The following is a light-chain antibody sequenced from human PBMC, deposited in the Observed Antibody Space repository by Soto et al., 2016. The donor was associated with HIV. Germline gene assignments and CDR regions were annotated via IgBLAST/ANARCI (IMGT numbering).Light chain of an antibody. Sequence: DIQMTQSPSSLSASVGDRVTITCRASQGIGNDLGWYQQKPGKAPKRLIYAAFTLQTGVPSRFSGSGSGTDFSLTISSLQPEDFATYYCQQYNSYYTFGQGTKLEIK. CDR2: AAF. CDR1: QGIGND. CDR3: QQYNSYYT. J-gene: IGKJ2*01. V-gene: IGKV1-17*01.